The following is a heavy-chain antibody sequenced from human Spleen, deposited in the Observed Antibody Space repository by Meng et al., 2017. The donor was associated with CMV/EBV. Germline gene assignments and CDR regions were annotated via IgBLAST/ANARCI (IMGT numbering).Heavy chain of an antibody. CDR2: ISDSGDRT. CDR3: AKGAFGVITKHTFDP. V-gene: IGHV3-23*01. Sequence: GGSLRLSCEASGFSFAGYAINWVRQVPGKGLEWGSGISDSGDRTYYADSVKGRFSISRDNSKNTLYLQMNSLRAEDTAVYYCAKGAFGVITKHTFDPWGQGTLVTVSS. D-gene: IGHD2-21*01. J-gene: IGHJ5*02. CDR1: GFSFAGYA.